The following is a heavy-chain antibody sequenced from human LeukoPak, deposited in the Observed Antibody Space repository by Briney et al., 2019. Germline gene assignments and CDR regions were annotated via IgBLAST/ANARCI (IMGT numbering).Heavy chain of an antibody. CDR2: IYYSGST. Sequence: SETPSLTCTVSGGSISSYYWSWIRQPPGKGLEWIGYIYYSGSTNYNPSLKSRVTISVDTSKNQFSLKLSSVTAADTAVYYCARGGLRFLEWFHNWFDPWGQGTLVTVSS. CDR1: GGSISSYY. J-gene: IGHJ5*02. V-gene: IGHV4-59*08. D-gene: IGHD3-3*01. CDR3: ARGGLRFLEWFHNWFDP.